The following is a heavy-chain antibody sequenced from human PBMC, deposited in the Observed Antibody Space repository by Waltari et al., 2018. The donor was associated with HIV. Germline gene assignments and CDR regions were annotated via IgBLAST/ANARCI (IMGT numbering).Heavy chain of an antibody. CDR1: GFTFSDYY. D-gene: IGHD3-22*01. CDR2: ISSSGSSI. V-gene: IGHV3-11*01. Sequence: QVQLVESGGGLVKPGGSLRLSCAASGFTFSDYYMSWIRQAPGKGLEWVSYISSSGSSIYYADLVKGRLAISRDNAKNSLYLQMNSLRVEDTAVYYCARDVRLVRGVLYYDDSSGYYSDYWGQGTLVTVSS. J-gene: IGHJ4*02. CDR3: ARDVRLVRGVLYYDDSSGYYSDY.